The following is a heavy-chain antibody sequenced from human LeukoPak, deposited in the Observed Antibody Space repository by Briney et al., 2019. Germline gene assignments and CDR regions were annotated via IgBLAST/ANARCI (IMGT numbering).Heavy chain of an antibody. Sequence: SETLSLTCSVSGDSISNSGWSWGWIRQLPGKGLEWIGRMPFDEKVSDNEIPSYNPSLKGRVTISAEKSKNQLSLKVKSVTAADTASYYCARLTLTGVAGRSWFDAWGQGTLVIVSS. CDR2: MPFDEKVSDNEIP. J-gene: IGHJ5*02. D-gene: IGHD3-3*01. CDR3: ARLTLTGVAGRSWFDA. V-gene: IGHV4-39*01. CDR1: GDSISNSGWS.